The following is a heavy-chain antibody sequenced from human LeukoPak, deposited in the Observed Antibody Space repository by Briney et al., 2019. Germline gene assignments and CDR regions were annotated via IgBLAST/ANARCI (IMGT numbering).Heavy chain of an antibody. D-gene: IGHD6-13*01. J-gene: IGHJ4*02. CDR3: AGALQQQPFDY. CDR2: IYSGGST. CDR1: GFTVSSNY. V-gene: IGHV3-66*01. Sequence: PGGSLRLSCAASGFTVSSNYMSWVSQAPGKGLEWVSVIYSGGSTYYAVSVKGRFTISRDNSKNMLYLQMNSLRAEDTTVYYCAGALQQQPFDYWGQGTLVTVSS.